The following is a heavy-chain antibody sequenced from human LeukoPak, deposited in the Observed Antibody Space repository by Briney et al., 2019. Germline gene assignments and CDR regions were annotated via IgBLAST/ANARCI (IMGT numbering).Heavy chain of an antibody. CDR1: GGSISSYY. D-gene: IGHD1-26*01. CDR3: ARHVGAYRNWFDP. CDR2: IYTSGST. J-gene: IGHJ5*02. V-gene: IGHV4-4*09. Sequence: SETLSLTCTVSGGSISSYYWSWIRQPPGKGLEWIGYIYTSGSTNYNPSLKSRVTISVDTSKNQFSLKLSSVTAADTAVYYCARHVGAYRNWFDPWGQGTLVTVSS.